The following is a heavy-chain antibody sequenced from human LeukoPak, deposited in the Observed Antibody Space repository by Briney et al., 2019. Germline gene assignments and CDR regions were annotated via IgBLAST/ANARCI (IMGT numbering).Heavy chain of an antibody. D-gene: IGHD2-21*02. V-gene: IGHV1-3*01. CDR2: INARNGDT. CDR1: GYTFINYA. CDR3: ARGSTSDWPLEY. J-gene: IGHJ4*02. Sequence: AASVKVSCKASGYTFINYAIHWVRQAPGQRLEWMGWINARNGDTKYSQRFQGRVAITRDTSANIVYMELSTLRFGDTAVYYCARGSTSDWPLEYWGREILVTVSS.